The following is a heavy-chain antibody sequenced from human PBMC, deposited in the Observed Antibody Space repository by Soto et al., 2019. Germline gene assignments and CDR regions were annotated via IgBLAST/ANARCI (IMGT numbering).Heavy chain of an antibody. CDR2: ISSGGST. Sequence: PGGSLRLSCAASGFTFTSYAMGWVRQAPGKGLEWVSVISSGGSTYYADSVRGRFTISRDNSKDTLSLQMNSLRAEDTAVYYCAKSRGAGGHFDYWGQGALVTVYS. CDR3: AKSRGAGGHFDY. J-gene: IGHJ4*02. V-gene: IGHV3-23*01. D-gene: IGHD2-15*01. CDR1: GFTFTSYA.